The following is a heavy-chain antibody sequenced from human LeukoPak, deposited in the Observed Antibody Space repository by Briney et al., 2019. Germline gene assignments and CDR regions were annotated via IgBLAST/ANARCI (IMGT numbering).Heavy chain of an antibody. J-gene: IGHJ4*02. V-gene: IGHV3-9*01. CDR3: AKETYGSSWYSTY. CDR2: ISWNSGSI. D-gene: IGHD6-13*01. Sequence: GGSLRLSCAASGFTFDDYAMHWVRQAPGKGLEWVSGISWNSGSIGYADSVKGRFTISRDNAKNFLYLQMNSLRAEDTALYYCAKETYGSSWYSTYWGQGTLVTVSS. CDR1: GFTFDDYA.